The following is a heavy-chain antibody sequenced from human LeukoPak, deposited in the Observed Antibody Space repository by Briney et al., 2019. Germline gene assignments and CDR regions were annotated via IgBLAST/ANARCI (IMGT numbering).Heavy chain of an antibody. CDR2: INTDGRST. CDR3: ARDVWGDRDGYFDF. V-gene: IGHV3-74*01. D-gene: IGHD2-21*01. CDR1: GFTFSSYW. J-gene: IGHJ4*02. Sequence: GGSLRLSCAASGFTFSSYWMHWVRQAPGKGLLWVSRINTDGRSTIYAESVKGQFTISRDNAKNTLYLQMNSLRAEDTAVYYCARDVWGDRDGYFDFWGQGTLVTVSS.